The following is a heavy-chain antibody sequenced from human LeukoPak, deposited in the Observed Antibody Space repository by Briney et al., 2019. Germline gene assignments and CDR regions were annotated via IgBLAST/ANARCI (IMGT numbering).Heavy chain of an antibody. D-gene: IGHD3-10*01. J-gene: IGHJ4*02. Sequence: PGGSLRLSCIASGFTFSGHWIHWVRQAPGMGLVWVSRINEDGSDSMYAESVKGRFTISRDNAKNSLYLQMNSLRAEDTAVYYCARPRSYGSGNLYYWGQGTLVTVSS. CDR1: GFTFSGHW. CDR3: ARPRSYGSGNLYY. V-gene: IGHV3-74*03. CDR2: INEDGSDS.